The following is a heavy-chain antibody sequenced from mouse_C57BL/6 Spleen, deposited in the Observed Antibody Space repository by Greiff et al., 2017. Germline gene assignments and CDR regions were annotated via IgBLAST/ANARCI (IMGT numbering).Heavy chain of an antibody. CDR2: ISSGSSTI. V-gene: IGHV5-17*01. D-gene: IGHD2-1*01. J-gene: IGHJ1*03. Sequence: EVQLVESGGGLVKPGGSLKLSCAASGFTFSDYGMHWVRQAPEKGLEWVAYISSGSSTIYYADTVKGRFTISRDNAKNTLFLQMTSLRSEDTAMYYCARGGKRGYFDVWGTGTTVTVSS. CDR3: ARGGKRGYFDV. CDR1: GFTFSDYG.